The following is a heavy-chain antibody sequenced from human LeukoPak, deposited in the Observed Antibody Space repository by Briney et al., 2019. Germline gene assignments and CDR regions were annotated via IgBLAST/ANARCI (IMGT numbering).Heavy chain of an antibody. CDR2: ISYDGSNK. Sequence: GGSLRLSCAASGFTFSSYAMHWVRQAPGKGLEWVAVISYDGSNKYYADSVKGRFTISRDNSKNTLYLQMNSLRAEDTAVYYCAREGIWNTHAFDIWGQGTMVTVSS. CDR1: GFTFSSYA. D-gene: IGHD1/OR15-1a*01. J-gene: IGHJ3*02. CDR3: AREGIWNTHAFDI. V-gene: IGHV3-30-3*01.